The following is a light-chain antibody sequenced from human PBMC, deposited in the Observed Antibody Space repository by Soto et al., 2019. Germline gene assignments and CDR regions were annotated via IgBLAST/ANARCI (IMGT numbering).Light chain of an antibody. J-gene: IGKJ1*01. CDR1: QSVSSH. V-gene: IGKV3-15*01. CDR3: QQYDNRPGT. CDR2: GAS. Sequence: EIVMTQSPATLSVSPGERATLSCRASQSVSSHLAWYQHKPGQPPRLLLYGASIRLSGIPARFSGSGSGTEFTLTINSLQSEDVAVYYCQQYDNRPGTFGQGTKVEIK.